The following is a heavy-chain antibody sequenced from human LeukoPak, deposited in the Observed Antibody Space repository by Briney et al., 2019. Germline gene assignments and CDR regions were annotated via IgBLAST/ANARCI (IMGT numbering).Heavy chain of an antibody. CDR1: GYTFTSYA. V-gene: IGHV1-3*01. Sequence: ASVKDSCKASGYTFTSYAMHWVRQAPGQRLEWMGWINAGNGNTKYSQKFQGRVTITRDTSASTAYMELSSLRSEDTAVYYCARESGYDSFHFDYWGQGTLVTVSS. CDR3: ARESGYDSFHFDY. J-gene: IGHJ4*02. CDR2: INAGNGNT. D-gene: IGHD5-12*01.